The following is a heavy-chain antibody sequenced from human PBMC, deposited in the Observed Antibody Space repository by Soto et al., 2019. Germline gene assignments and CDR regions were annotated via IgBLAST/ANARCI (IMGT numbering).Heavy chain of an antibody. CDR3: ARGYCTTTICDPWFDP. CDR1: GYAFTSYW. J-gene: IGHJ5*02. D-gene: IGHD2-2*01. CDR2: IYPGDSDT. V-gene: IGHV5-51*01. Sequence: RGESLKISCKGSGYAFTSYWIAWVRQMPGKGLEWMGIIYPGDSDTRYSPSFQGQVTISADKSITTAYLQCSSLKASDTAMYYCARGYCTTTICDPWFDPWGQGTLVTVSS.